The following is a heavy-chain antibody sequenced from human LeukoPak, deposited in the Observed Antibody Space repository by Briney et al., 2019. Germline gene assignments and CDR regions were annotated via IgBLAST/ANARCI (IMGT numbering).Heavy chain of an antibody. CDR1: GYTFTSYY. D-gene: IGHD4-17*01. V-gene: IGHV1-46*01. CDR2: INPSGGST. J-gene: IGHJ5*02. Sequence: GASVKVSCKASGYTFTSYYMHWVRQAPGQGLEWMGIINPSGGSTSYAQKFQGRVTMTRDTSIGTAYMELSRLRSDDTAVYYCATKVDSASYQPTETRVACSAPWGEEAPGTAS. CDR3: ATKVDSASYQPTETRVACSAP.